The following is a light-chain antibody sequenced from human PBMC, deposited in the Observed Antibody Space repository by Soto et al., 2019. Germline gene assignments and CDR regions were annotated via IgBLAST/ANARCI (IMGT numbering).Light chain of an antibody. CDR3: QQYNIWPRWT. CDR1: QSVSTD. J-gene: IGKJ1*01. Sequence: EMVMTQSPDTLSVFPGERPTLSCRASQSVSTDLAWYQQKPGQAPRLLIYGASTRATGIPARFSGSGSGTDFTLTISSLQSEDFAVYYCQQYNIWPRWTFGQGTKVDIK. CDR2: GAS. V-gene: IGKV3-15*01.